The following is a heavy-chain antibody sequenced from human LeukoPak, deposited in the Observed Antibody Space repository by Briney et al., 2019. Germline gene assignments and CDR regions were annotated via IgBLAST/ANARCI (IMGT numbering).Heavy chain of an antibody. V-gene: IGHV4-34*01. Sequence: SETLSLTCAVYGGSLSGSYWSWIRQPPGKGLEWIGEINHSGSTNYNPSLKSRVTISVDTSKNQFSLKLSSVTAADTAVYYCARGGHYYDSSGYYMTARSKANRAIDYWGQGTLVTVSS. CDR1: GGSLSGSY. CDR3: ARGGHYYDSSGYYMTARSKANRAIDY. J-gene: IGHJ4*02. D-gene: IGHD3-22*01. CDR2: INHSGST.